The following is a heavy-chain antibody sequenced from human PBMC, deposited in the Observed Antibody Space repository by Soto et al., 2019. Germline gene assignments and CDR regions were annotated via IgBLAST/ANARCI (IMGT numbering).Heavy chain of an antibody. V-gene: IGHV4-39*01. CDR2: IYYSGST. CDR1: GGSISSSSYY. CDR3: ASPNRAGSYYYYYMDV. D-gene: IGHD3-10*01. Sequence: QLQLQESGPGLVKPSETLSLTCTVSGGSISSSSYYWGWIRQPPGKGLEWIGSIYYSGSTYYNPSLKSRVTLSVDTSKNQFSLKLSSVTAADTAVYYCASPNRAGSYYYYYMDVWGKGTTVTVSS. J-gene: IGHJ6*03.